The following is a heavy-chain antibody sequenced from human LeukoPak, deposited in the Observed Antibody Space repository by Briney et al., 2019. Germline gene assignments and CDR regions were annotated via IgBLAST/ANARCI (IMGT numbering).Heavy chain of an antibody. V-gene: IGHV3-21*01. CDR3: ARGHTWFPKSFDY. D-gene: IGHD3-10*01. CDR1: GFTFSNYA. J-gene: IGHJ4*02. CDR2: ISSTSSYI. Sequence: PGESLRLSCAASGFTFSNYAMTWVRQAPGKGLEWVSSISSTSSYIYFADSMKGRFTISRDNAKNSLFLQMNSLRAGDTAVYYCARGHTWFPKSFDYWGQGALVTVSS.